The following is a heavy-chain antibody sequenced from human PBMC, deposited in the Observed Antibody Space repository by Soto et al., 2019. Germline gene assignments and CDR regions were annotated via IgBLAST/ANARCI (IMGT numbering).Heavy chain of an antibody. Sequence: SETLSLTCAVSGGSVSSGGYSWSWIRQPPGKGLEWIGYIYQSGSTYYNPSLKSRVTISVDRSRNQFSLKLSSVTAEDTAVYFWATKSYSNSGDYYYYAMDVWGQGTTVTVSS. CDR1: GGSVSSGGYS. V-gene: IGHV4-30-2*01. CDR3: ATKSYSNSGDYYYYAMDV. D-gene: IGHD4-4*01. J-gene: IGHJ6*02. CDR2: IYQSGST.